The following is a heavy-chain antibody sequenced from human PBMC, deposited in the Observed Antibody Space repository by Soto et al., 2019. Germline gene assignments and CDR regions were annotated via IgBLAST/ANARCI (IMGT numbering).Heavy chain of an antibody. CDR2: IYYTGNS. CDR3: AREQWGFDS. J-gene: IGHJ4*02. CDR1: NGSISTNGHY. D-gene: IGHD6-19*01. Sequence: QVQLQESGPELVKSSQTLSLTCTVSNGSISTNGHYWTWIRQRPGKGLEWIAYIYYTGNSYYNPSLKSRLTISIDTSKNLFSLTLRSVTAADTAVYYCAREQWGFDSWGQGTLVTVSS. V-gene: IGHV4-31*03.